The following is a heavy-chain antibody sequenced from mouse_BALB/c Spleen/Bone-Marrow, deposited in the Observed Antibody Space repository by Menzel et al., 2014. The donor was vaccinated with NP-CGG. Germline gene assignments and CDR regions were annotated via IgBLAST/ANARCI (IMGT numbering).Heavy chain of an antibody. CDR2: IRTYSGYT. Sequence: QVQLQQSGPELVRPGVSVNISCKGSGYKFTDYAVHWVKQSHAKSLEWIVLIRTYSGYTHYKQKFKAKATMTVDKSSNTAYMELARLTSEDSAIYYCARNFYGSSYFDYWGQGTTLTVSS. V-gene: IGHV1-67*01. D-gene: IGHD1-1*01. CDR1: GYKFTDYA. J-gene: IGHJ2*01. CDR3: ARNFYGSSYFDY.